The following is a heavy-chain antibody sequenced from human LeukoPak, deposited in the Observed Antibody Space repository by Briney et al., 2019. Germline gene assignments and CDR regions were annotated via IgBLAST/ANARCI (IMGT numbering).Heavy chain of an antibody. D-gene: IGHD5-12*01. Sequence: GESLKISCKGSGYSFTSYWIGWVRQMPGKGLGWMGIIYPGDSDTRYSPSFQGQVTISADKSISTAYLQWSSLKASDTAMYYCASIRGYSGYGNWFDPWGQGTLVTVSS. CDR2: IYPGDSDT. J-gene: IGHJ5*02. CDR1: GYSFTSYW. CDR3: ASIRGYSGYGNWFDP. V-gene: IGHV5-51*01.